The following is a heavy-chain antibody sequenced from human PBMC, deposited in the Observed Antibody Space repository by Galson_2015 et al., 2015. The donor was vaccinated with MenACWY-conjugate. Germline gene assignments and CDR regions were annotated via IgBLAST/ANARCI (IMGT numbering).Heavy chain of an antibody. Sequence: SLRLACAASGVSVGDSAMHWVRQASGEGLEWVGRLRSKRNNYATTYAASVQGRFTISRDVSERTAYLHMNSLKTEDTAIYYSTRQSPLNFDYWGQGVLVTVSS. CDR1: GVSVGDSA. D-gene: IGHD2-8*01. CDR3: TRQSPLNFDY. V-gene: IGHV3-73*01. CDR2: LRSKRNNYAT. J-gene: IGHJ4*02.